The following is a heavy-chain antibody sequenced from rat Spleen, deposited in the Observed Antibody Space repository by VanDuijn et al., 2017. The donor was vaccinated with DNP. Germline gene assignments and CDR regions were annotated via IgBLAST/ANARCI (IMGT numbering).Heavy chain of an antibody. CDR1: GFSLSTYT. J-gene: IGHJ2*01. CDR2: ISSGGST. D-gene: IGHD1-4*01. CDR3: ARSGWEYYFDY. Sequence: QVQLTESGPGLVQPSETLSLTCTVSGFSLSTYTVNWVRQPPGKGLEWIASISSGGSTYYNSALKSRLSISRDTSKSQVFLKMNSLQTEDTAMYFCARSGWEYYFDYWGQGVMVTVSS. V-gene: IGHV2-6*01.